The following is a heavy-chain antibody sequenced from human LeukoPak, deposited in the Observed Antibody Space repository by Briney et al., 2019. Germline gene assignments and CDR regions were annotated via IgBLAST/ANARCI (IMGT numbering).Heavy chain of an antibody. CDR3: GTASGVSGGRCYSCVSDTPYYYYCMDV. Sequence: GGSLRLSCAASGLTFSSYWMSWVRQAPGKGLEWVANIKQDGSEKDYVDSVKGRFTISRDNAKNSLYLQMNSLRPEDTAVYYCGTASGVSGGRCYSCVSDTPYYYYCMDVWGQATTVTVSS. CDR1: GLTFSSYW. D-gene: IGHD2-15*01. J-gene: IGHJ6*02. CDR2: IKQDGSEK. V-gene: IGHV3-7*01.